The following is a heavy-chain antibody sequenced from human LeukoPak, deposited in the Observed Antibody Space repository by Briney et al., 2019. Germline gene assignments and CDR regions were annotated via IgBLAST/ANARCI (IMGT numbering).Heavy chain of an antibody. Sequence: GGSLRLSCAASGFTVSSNYMSWVRQAPGKGLEWVSVIYSGGSTYYADSVKGRFTISGDNSKNTLYLQMNSLRAEDTAVYYCARAGPLQGIAAAGIYYWGQGTLVTVSS. V-gene: IGHV3-66*02. CDR2: IYSGGST. CDR1: GFTVSSNY. CDR3: ARAGPLQGIAAAGIYY. J-gene: IGHJ4*02. D-gene: IGHD6-13*01.